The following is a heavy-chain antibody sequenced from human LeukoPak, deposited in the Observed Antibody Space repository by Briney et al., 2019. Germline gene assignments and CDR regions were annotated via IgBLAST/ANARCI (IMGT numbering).Heavy chain of an antibody. CDR1: GFTFTNAW. Sequence: PGGSLRLSCAASGFTFTNAWMTWVRQVPGKGLEWVGRVRSKTDGGTTDYAAPVKGRFTISRDDSKNPLYLQMNSLKIEDTAIYYCTTAPYYYDSSGSNYWGQGTLVTVSS. CDR3: TTAPYYYDSSGSNY. J-gene: IGHJ4*02. CDR2: VRSKTDGGTT. D-gene: IGHD3-22*01. V-gene: IGHV3-15*01.